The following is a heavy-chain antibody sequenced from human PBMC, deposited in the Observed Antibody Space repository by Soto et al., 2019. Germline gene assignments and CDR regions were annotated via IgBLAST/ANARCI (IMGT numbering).Heavy chain of an antibody. J-gene: IGHJ4*02. CDR3: ARQGGYSYARFFDY. D-gene: IGHD5-18*01. CDR1: GGSCSGYY. Sequence: PSETLSLTCAVSGGSCSGYYWSWIRQPPGKGLEWIGGIYHSGSTNYNPSLKSRVTISVDTSKNQFSLKLSSVTAADTAVYYCARQGGYSYARFFDYWGEGTLVTVSS. V-gene: IGHV4-34*01. CDR2: IYHSGST.